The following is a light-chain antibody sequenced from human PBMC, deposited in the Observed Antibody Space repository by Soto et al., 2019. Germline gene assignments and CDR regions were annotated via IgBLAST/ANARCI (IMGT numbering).Light chain of an antibody. CDR2: DAS. CDR3: QQYNFWPPLT. J-gene: IGKJ4*01. V-gene: IGKV3-15*01. Sequence: EIVMTQSPATLSVSPGERATLSCRASQSVNSNLAWYRQKPSQAPRLLISDASTRATGVPARFSGSGSGTEFTLPISSLQSEDSGIYYCQQYNFWPPLTFGGGTKVEIK. CDR1: QSVNSN.